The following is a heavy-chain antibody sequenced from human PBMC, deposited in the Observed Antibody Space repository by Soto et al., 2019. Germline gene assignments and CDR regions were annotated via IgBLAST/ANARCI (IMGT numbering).Heavy chain of an antibody. Sequence: SETLSLTCTVSGGSISSGGYYWSWIRQHPGKGLEWIGYIYYSGSTYYNPSLKSRVTISVDTSKNQFSLKLSSVTAADTAVYYCASYYCSGGSCYSGDAFDIWGQGTMVTVSS. V-gene: IGHV4-31*03. CDR3: ASYYCSGGSCYSGDAFDI. J-gene: IGHJ3*02. D-gene: IGHD2-15*01. CDR2: IYYSGST. CDR1: GGSISSGGYY.